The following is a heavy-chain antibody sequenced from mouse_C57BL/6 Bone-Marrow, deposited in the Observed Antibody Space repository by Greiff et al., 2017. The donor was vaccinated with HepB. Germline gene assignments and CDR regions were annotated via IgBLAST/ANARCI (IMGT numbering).Heavy chain of an antibody. Sequence: QVQLQQPGAELVKPGASVKLSCKASGYTFTSYWMQWVKQRPGQGLEWIGEIDPSDSYTNYNQKFKGKATLTVNTSSSTAYMQLSSLTSEDSAVYYCAGAITTVVATWKLDFDYWGQGTTLTVSS. CDR3: AGAITTVVATWKLDFDY. CDR2: IDPSDSYT. D-gene: IGHD1-1*01. J-gene: IGHJ2*01. V-gene: IGHV1-50*01. CDR1: GYTFTSYW.